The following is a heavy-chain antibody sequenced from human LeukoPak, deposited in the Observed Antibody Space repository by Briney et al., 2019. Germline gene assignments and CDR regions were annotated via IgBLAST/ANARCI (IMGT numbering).Heavy chain of an antibody. J-gene: IGHJ6*02. D-gene: IGHD5-18*01. CDR2: FNPENGNT. Sequence: GASVKVSCKASGYSFVGYGITWVRQAPGQGLEWMGWFNPENGNTNYAQKVQGRVTITRDTSASTAYMELSSLRSEDTAVYYCARGVGYNYGLYYQYGMDVWGQGTTVTVSS. CDR3: ARGVGYNYGLYYQYGMDV. V-gene: IGHV1-18*01. CDR1: GYSFVGYG.